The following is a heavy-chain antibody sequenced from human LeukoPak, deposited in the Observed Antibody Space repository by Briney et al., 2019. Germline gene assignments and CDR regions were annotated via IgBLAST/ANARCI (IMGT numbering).Heavy chain of an antibody. J-gene: IGHJ5*02. Sequence: WASVKVSCKASGYTFTTYDINWVRQAPGQGLEWMGWVNSISGNTGYAQKFQGRVTMTRDTSISTTYMELSSLRSEDTAVYYCARAMFYYDSSGYYAWFDPWGQGTLVTVSS. V-gene: IGHV1-8*01. CDR2: VNSISGNT. CDR1: GYTFTTYD. CDR3: ARAMFYYDSSGYYAWFDP. D-gene: IGHD3-22*01.